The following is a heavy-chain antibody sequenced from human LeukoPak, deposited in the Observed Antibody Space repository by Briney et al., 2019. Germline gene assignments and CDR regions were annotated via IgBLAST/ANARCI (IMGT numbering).Heavy chain of an antibody. CDR2: VYYSGNT. V-gene: IGHV4-59*01. Sequence: SETLSLTCTASGGSMSGYYWSWVRQPPGGGLEWLGYVYYSGNTNYHPSLKSRATISVDTSKNQFSLKLSSETAADTAVYYCARGRIYDFWSGLFDYWGQGTLVTVSS. CDR1: GGSMSGYY. CDR3: ARGRIYDFWSGLFDY. J-gene: IGHJ4*02. D-gene: IGHD3-3*01.